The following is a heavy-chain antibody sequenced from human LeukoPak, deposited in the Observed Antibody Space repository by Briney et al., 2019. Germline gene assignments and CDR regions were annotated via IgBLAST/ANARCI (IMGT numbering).Heavy chain of an antibody. CDR2: INSDGSST. V-gene: IGHV3-74*01. Sequence: PGGSLRLSCAVSGFTFSSYWMHWVRQPQGKGMVWVSRINSDGSSTTYADSVKGRFTISRDNAKNSLYLQMNSLRAEDTAVYYCASVSGYDYFDYWGQGTLVTVSS. D-gene: IGHD6-25*01. J-gene: IGHJ4*02. CDR3: ASVSGYDYFDY. CDR1: GFTFSSYW.